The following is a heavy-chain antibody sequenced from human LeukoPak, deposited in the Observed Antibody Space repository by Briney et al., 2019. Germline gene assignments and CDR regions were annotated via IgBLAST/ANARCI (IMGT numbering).Heavy chain of an antibody. CDR3: ARANTAMVDY. CDR2: ISYDGSNK. Sequence: PGRSLRLSCAASGFTFSSYAMYWVRQAPGKGLEWVAVISYDGSNKYYADSVKGRFTISRDNSKNTLYLQMNSLRAEDTAVYYCARANTAMVDYWGQGTLVTVSS. D-gene: IGHD5-18*01. V-gene: IGHV3-30*04. J-gene: IGHJ4*02. CDR1: GFTFSSYA.